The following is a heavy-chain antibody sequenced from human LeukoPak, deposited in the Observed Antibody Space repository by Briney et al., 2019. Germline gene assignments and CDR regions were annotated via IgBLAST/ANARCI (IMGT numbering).Heavy chain of an antibody. CDR2: IYTSGST. Sequence: SETLSLTCTVSGGSISSGSYYWSWLRQPAGKGLEWIGRIYTSGSTNYNPSLKSRVTMSVDTSKNQFSLKLSSVTAADTAVYYCAREVSFVIRFLEWLPPDAFDIWGQGTMVTVSS. V-gene: IGHV4-61*02. J-gene: IGHJ3*02. D-gene: IGHD3-3*01. CDR1: GGSISSGSYY. CDR3: AREVSFVIRFLEWLPPDAFDI.